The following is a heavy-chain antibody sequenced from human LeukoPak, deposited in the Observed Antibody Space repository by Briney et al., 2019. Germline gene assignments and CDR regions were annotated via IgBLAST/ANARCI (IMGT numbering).Heavy chain of an antibody. Sequence: PGGSLRLSRAASGCTFGNYAMSSVRQAPGKGLEWVSGISASTYYADSVKGRFTISRDNSKNTLYLQMNSLRAEDTAIYYCARRLYSTGWYTLDYWGQGTLVTVSS. CDR2: ISAST. CDR1: GCTFGNYA. CDR3: ARRLYSTGWYTLDY. V-gene: IGHV3-23*01. J-gene: IGHJ4*02. D-gene: IGHD6-19*01.